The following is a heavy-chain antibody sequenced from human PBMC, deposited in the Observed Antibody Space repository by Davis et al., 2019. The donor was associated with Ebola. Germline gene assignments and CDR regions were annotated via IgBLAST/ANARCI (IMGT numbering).Heavy chain of an antibody. CDR3: ARDRREIFGVVYLRGGFDY. V-gene: IGHV1-2*06. Sequence: ASVKVSCKASGYTFTGYYMHWVRQAPGQGLEWMGRINPNSGGTNYAQKFQGRVTMTRDTSISTAYMELSRLRSDDTAVYYCARDRREIFGVVYLRGGFDYWGQGTLVTVST. D-gene: IGHD3-3*01. CDR2: INPNSGGT. CDR1: GYTFTGYY. J-gene: IGHJ4*02.